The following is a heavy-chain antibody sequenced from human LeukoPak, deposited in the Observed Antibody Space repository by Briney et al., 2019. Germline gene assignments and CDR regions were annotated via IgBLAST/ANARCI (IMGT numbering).Heavy chain of an antibody. CDR3: ARARAYSSSWYERYDY. Sequence: SVKVSCKASGGTFSSYAISWVRQAPGQGLEWMGGIIPIFGTANYAQKFQGRVTITADESTSTAYMELSSLRSEDTAVYYCARARAYSSSWYERYDYWGQGTLVTVSS. CDR2: IIPIFGTA. J-gene: IGHJ4*02. CDR1: GGTFSSYA. V-gene: IGHV1-69*13. D-gene: IGHD6-13*01.